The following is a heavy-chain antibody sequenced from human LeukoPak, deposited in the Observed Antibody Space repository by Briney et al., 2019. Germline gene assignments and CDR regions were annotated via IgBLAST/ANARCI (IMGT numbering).Heavy chain of an antibody. J-gene: IGHJ6*02. CDR3: GKEVTYGSGPPGFSGMDV. V-gene: IGHV3-23*01. CDR2: ISGRGSST. Sequence: GRSLRLSCAASGFTFSTYDMTWVRQAPGKGLEWVSGISGRGSSTYYAESVKGRFTISRENSKETLFLQMNSLRAEDTAVYYCGKEVTYGSGPPGFSGMDVWGQGTTVTVSS. D-gene: IGHD3-10*01. CDR1: GFTFSTYD.